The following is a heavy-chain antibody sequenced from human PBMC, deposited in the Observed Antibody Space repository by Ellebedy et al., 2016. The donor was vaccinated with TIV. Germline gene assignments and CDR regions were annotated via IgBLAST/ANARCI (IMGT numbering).Heavy chain of an antibody. CDR3: AATDEVAAAGTDY. D-gene: IGHD6-13*01. J-gene: IGHJ4*02. Sequence: MPSETLSLTCTVSGGSISSTSYYWGWIRQPPGKGLEWIGSVSNSGRTYYNPSLKSRATISVDTSKNQFSLEVNSVTAADTAVYYCAATDEVAAAGTDYWGQGTLVSVSS. CDR1: GGSISSTSYY. CDR2: VSNSGRT. V-gene: IGHV4-39*01.